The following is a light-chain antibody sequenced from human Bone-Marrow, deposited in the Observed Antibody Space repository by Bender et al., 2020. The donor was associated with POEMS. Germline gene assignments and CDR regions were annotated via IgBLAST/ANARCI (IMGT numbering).Light chain of an antibody. V-gene: IGLV3-21*02. Sequence: SDVMTQPPSVSVAPGQTARITCGGGNIGRQSVHWYQQMPGQTPLLLIFDDSDRPSGIPGRFSGSSSGNTATLTISGTQAMDEADYYCQAWDSSTVVFGGGTKLTVL. CDR2: DDS. J-gene: IGLJ2*01. CDR3: QAWDSSTVV. CDR1: NIGRQS.